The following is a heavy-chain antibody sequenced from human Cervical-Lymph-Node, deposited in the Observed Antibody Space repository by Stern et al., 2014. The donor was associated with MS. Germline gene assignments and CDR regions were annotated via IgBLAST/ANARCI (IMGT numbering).Heavy chain of an antibody. Sequence: VQLLESGSEVKKPGASVKVSCKASEYTHNNYLIHWVRQAPGQRPDWMGVINPSGATNYAQKVQDRVTMTTDASTSTFYMELSRLRSEDTAAYYCAVRYCSGGRCYSVPDVWGQGTTVIVSS. J-gene: IGHJ6*02. D-gene: IGHD2-15*01. V-gene: IGHV1-46*02. CDR3: AVRYCSGGRCYSVPDV. CDR1: EYTHNNYL. CDR2: INPSGAT.